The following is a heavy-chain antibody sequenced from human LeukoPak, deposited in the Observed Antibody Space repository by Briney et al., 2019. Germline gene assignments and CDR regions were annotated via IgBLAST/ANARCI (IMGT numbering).Heavy chain of an antibody. CDR1: GFTFSSYG. V-gene: IGHV3-30*18. D-gene: IGHD5-24*01. Sequence: PGGSLRLSCAASGFTFSSYGMHWVSQAPGKGLEWVAVISYDGSNKYYADSVKGRFTISRDNSKNTLYLQMNSLRAEDTAVYYCAKSRWLQLSTPFDYWGQGTLVTVSS. J-gene: IGHJ4*02. CDR3: AKSRWLQLSTPFDY. CDR2: ISYDGSNK.